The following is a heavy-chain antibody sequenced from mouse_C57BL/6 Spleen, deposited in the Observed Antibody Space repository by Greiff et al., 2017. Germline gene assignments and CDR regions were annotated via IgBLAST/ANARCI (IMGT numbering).Heavy chain of an antibody. CDR1: GYTFTSYW. CDR2: IDPSDSET. D-gene: IGHD3-2*02. CDR3: ARSSGPSWFAY. V-gene: IGHV1-52*01. Sequence: HVQLQQSGAELVRPGSSVKLSCKASGYTFTSYWMHWVKQRPIQGLEWIGNIDPSDSETHYNQKFKDKATLTVDKSSSTAYMQLSSLTSEDSAVYYCARSSGPSWFAYWGQGTLVTVSA. J-gene: IGHJ3*01.